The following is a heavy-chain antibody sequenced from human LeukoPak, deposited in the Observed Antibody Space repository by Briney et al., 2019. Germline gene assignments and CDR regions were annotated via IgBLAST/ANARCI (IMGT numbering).Heavy chain of an antibody. CDR3: ARAGGGTSFDY. V-gene: IGHV4-38-2*01. Sequence: SETLSLTCAVSGYSISSGYYWGWVRQPPGKGLEWIGSIYHSGSTYYNPSLKSRVTISVDTSKNPFSLKLSSVTAADTAVYYCARAGGGTSFDYWGQGTLVTVSS. CDR1: GYSISSGYY. J-gene: IGHJ4*02. CDR2: IYHSGST. D-gene: IGHD2-2*01.